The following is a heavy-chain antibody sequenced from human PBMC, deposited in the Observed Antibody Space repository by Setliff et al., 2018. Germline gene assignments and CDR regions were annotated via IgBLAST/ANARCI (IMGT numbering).Heavy chain of an antibody. CDR3: ARGSRGFDY. Sequence: ASVKVSCKASGYTLSKYYMHWVRQAPGQGLEWMGFIYTDNGNTKYPKNFQDRVAITRDTSASTAYMELSSLTSEDTAVYFCARGSRGFDYWGQGALVTVSS. J-gene: IGHJ4*02. V-gene: IGHV1-3*04. CDR2: IYTDNGNT. CDR1: GYTLSKYY.